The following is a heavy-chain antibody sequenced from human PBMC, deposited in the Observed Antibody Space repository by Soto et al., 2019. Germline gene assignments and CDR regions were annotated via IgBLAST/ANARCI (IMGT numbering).Heavy chain of an antibody. CDR3: ARAGGDWYYGMDV. J-gene: IGHJ6*02. V-gene: IGHV1-2*04. CDR1: VYTSTGYY. CDR2: INPNSGGT. D-gene: IGHD3-10*01. Sequence: XSVKVSCNASVYTSTGYYMHWVRQDPGQGLEWMGWINPNSGGTNYAQKFQGWVTMTRDTSISTAYMELSRLRSDDTAVYYCARAGGDWYYGMDVWGQGNTVTVSS.